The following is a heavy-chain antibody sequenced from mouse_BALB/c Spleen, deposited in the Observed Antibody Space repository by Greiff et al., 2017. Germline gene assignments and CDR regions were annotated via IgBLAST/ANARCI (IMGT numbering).Heavy chain of an antibody. Sequence: VQGVESGPGLVAPSQSLSITCTVSGFSLTSYGVHWVRQPPGKGLEWLGVIWAGGSTNYNSALMSRLSISKDNSKSQVFLKMNSLQTDDTAMYYCARGGYDDIYYAMDYWGQGTSVTVSS. CDR3: ARGGYDDIYYAMDY. CDR1: GFSLTSYG. V-gene: IGHV2-9*02. CDR2: IWAGGST. J-gene: IGHJ4*01. D-gene: IGHD2-2*01.